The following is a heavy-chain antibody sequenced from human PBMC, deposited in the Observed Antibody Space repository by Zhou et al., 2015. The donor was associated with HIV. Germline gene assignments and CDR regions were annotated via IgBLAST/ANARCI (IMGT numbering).Heavy chain of an antibody. CDR2: IIPIFGTA. D-gene: IGHD5-24*01. CDR3: ARDRRRDGYNWDWYFDL. Sequence: QVQLVQSGAEVKKPGSSVKVSCKASGGTFSSYAISWVRQAPGQGLEWMGGIIPIFGTANYAQKFQGRVTITADESTSTAYMELSSLRSEDTAVYYCARDRRRDGYNWDWYFDLWGRGTLVTVSS. V-gene: IGHV1-69*01. J-gene: IGHJ2*01. CDR1: GGTFSSYA.